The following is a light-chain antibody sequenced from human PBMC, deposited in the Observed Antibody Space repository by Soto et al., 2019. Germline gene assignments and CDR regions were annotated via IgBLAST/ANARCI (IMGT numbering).Light chain of an antibody. V-gene: IGKV1-39*01. CDR1: QGITIF. CDR2: GAS. Sequence: DIQMTQSPSSLSASVGDRVTITCRASQGITIFLNWYQQDPGKAPKVLIYGASSLEGGVPSRFRGSGSGTDFTLTISSLQPEDFATYYCQQTYSTPYTFGQGSKLQIK. J-gene: IGKJ2*01. CDR3: QQTYSTPYT.